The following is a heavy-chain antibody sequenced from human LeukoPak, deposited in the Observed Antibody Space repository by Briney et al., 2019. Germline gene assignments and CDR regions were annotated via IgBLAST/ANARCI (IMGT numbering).Heavy chain of an antibody. Sequence: GGSLRLSCAASGFTFSSYSMNWVRQAPGKGLEWVSSISSSSSYIYYADSVKGRFTISRDNAKNSPYLQMNSLRAEDTAVYYCARIYGGNSGAGYYGMDVWGQGTTVTVSS. V-gene: IGHV3-21*01. CDR3: ARIYGGNSGAGYYGMDV. J-gene: IGHJ6*02. D-gene: IGHD4-23*01. CDR2: ISSSSSYI. CDR1: GFTFSSYS.